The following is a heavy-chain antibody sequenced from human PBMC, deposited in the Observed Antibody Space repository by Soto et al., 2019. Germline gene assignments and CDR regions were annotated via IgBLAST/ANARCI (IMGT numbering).Heavy chain of an antibody. D-gene: IGHD2-2*01. CDR3: AQSRGTGVYCDSTSCLSWFDH. V-gene: IGHV2-5*01. CDR2: VSWNGDE. CDR1: GFSLSASGVG. J-gene: IGHJ5*02. Sequence: QITLEESGPTLVEPTQTLTLTCTFSGFSLSASGVGVGWIRQPPGEALEWLALVSWNGDERYSPSLKSRLTITRDTSKNKVVLTLTNMDPVDTATYYCAQSRGTGVYCDSTSCLSWFDHGGQGALVTVSS.